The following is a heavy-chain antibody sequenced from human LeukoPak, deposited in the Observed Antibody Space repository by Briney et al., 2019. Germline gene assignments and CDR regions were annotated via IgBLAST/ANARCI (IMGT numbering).Heavy chain of an antibody. D-gene: IGHD3-3*01. Sequence: SETLSLTCAVYGGSFSGYYWSWIRQPPGKGLEWIAEVNHSGSTNYNPSLKSRVTISVDTSKNQFSLKLSSVTAADTAVYYCARGRRYDFWSGYYHYYYYMDVWGKGTTVTVS. CDR3: ARGRRYDFWSGYYHYYYYMDV. CDR2: VNHSGST. V-gene: IGHV4-34*01. J-gene: IGHJ6*03. CDR1: GGSFSGYY.